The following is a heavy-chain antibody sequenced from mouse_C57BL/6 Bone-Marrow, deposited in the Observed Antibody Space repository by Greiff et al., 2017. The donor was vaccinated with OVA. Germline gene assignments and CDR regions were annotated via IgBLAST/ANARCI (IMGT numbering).Heavy chain of an antibody. D-gene: IGHD1-1*01. V-gene: IGHV1-19*01. CDR2: INPYNGGT. J-gene: IGHJ1*03. CDR3: ARRDYYGSSYCWYFDV. CDR1: GYTFTDYY. Sequence: VQLKQSGPVLVKPGASVKMSCKASGYTFTDYYMNWVKQSHGTSLEWIGVINPYNGGTSYNQKFKGKATLTVDKSSSTAYMELNSLTSEDSAVYYCARRDYYGSSYCWYFDVWGTGTTVTVSS.